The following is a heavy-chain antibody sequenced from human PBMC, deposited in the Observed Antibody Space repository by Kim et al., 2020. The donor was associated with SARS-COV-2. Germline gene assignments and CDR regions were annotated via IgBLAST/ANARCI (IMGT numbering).Heavy chain of an antibody. J-gene: IGHJ5*02. V-gene: IGHV4-31*02. CDR3: ARVRVVVPAARNWFDP. Sequence: PSLKSRVTISVDTSKNQFSLKPSSVTAADTAVYYCARVRVVVPAARNWFDPWGQGTLVTVSS. D-gene: IGHD2-2*01.